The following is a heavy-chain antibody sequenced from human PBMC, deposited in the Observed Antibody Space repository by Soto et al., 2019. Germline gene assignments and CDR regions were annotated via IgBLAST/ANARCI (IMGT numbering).Heavy chain of an antibody. D-gene: IGHD5-18*01. J-gene: IGHJ4*02. Sequence: GGSLRLSCAASGISTSSYWMGWVRQAPGRGLEWVASIKNDGSEKYYMDSLKGRFTISRDNALNSLYLQMNSLRAEDTAVYFCVTGYHSDYWGQGTLVTVS. CDR1: GISTSSYW. CDR3: VTGYHSDY. CDR2: IKNDGSEK. V-gene: IGHV3-7*03.